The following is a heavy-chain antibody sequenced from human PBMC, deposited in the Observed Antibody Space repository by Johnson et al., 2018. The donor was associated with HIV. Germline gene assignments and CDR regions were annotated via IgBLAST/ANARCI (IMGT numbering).Heavy chain of an antibody. Sequence: VQLVESGGGLVKPGGSLRLSCGASGFTFSDHWMSWVRQAPGKGLEWVANINDAGREKHSVDSVRVRFTISRDNGKNTFTLQMNTLRADDTGVYFCARGREDSWGEGTMVTVSS. J-gene: IGHJ3*01. CDR1: GFTFSDHW. D-gene: IGHD1-26*01. CDR3: ARGREDS. CDR2: INDAGREK. V-gene: IGHV3-7*01.